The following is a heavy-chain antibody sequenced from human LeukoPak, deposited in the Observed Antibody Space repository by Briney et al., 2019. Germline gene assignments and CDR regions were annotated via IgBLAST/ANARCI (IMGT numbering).Heavy chain of an antibody. CDR1: GSTFSDYG. D-gene: IGHD2-2*01. Sequence: PGGSLRLSCATSGSTFSDYGMHWVRQSPGKGLEWVAMISYDGSHIYYLDSVEGRFTVSRDNSKNTLHLQLNTLRPDDTAIYFCGRSAAAFLDHWGQGTLVTVSS. J-gene: IGHJ4*02. CDR3: GRSAAAFLDH. CDR2: ISYDGSHI. V-gene: IGHV3-30*03.